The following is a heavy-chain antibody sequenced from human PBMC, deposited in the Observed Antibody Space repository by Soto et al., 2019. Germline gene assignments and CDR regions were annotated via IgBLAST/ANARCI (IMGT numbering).Heavy chain of an antibody. CDR2: IIPILGIA. Sequence: QVQLVQSGAEVKKPGSSVKVSCKASGGTFSSYTISWVRQAPGQGLEWMGRIIPILGIANHAQKFQGRVTITADKSTSTAYMELSSLRSEDTAVYYCARDRGDGGNSYWGQGTLVTVSS. V-gene: IGHV1-69*08. D-gene: IGHD2-21*02. J-gene: IGHJ4*02. CDR3: ARDRGDGGNSY. CDR1: GGTFSSYT.